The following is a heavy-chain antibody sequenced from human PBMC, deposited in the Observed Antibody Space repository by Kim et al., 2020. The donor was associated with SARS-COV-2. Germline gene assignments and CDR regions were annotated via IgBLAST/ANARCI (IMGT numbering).Heavy chain of an antibody. CDR2: IYYSGST. J-gene: IGHJ4*02. Sequence: SETLSLTCTVSGGSISSYYWSWIRQPPGKGLEWIGYIYYSGSTNYNPSLKSRVTISVDTSKNQFSLKLSSVTAADTAVYYCARVPKTFSSRGGDYFDYWGQGTLVTVSS. D-gene: IGHD6-13*01. CDR1: GGSISSYY. V-gene: IGHV4-59*01. CDR3: ARVPKTFSSRGGDYFDY.